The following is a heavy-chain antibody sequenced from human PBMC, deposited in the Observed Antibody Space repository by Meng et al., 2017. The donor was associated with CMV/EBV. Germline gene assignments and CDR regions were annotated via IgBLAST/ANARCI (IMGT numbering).Heavy chain of an antibody. J-gene: IGHJ4*02. CDR3: ARVLRWNGVIDY. Sequence: VQRQGLGPGRVKPSETTLLTGPGSGGSISSYYWSWIRQPAGKGLEWIGRIYTSGSTNYNPSLKSRVTMSVDTSKNQFSLKLSSGTAADTAVYYCARVLRWNGVIDYWGQGTLVTVSS. CDR1: GGSISSYY. CDR2: IYTSGST. V-gene: IGHV4-4*07. D-gene: IGHD4-23*01.